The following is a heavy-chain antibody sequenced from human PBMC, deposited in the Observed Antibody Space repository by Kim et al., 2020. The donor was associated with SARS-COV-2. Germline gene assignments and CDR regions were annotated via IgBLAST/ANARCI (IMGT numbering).Heavy chain of an antibody. V-gene: IGHV4-34*01. CDR3: AMRTTAQSNDCSGGSCYPGYNWFDP. CDR1: GGSFSGYY. CDR2: INHSGST. J-gene: IGHJ5*02. D-gene: IGHD2-15*01. Sequence: SETLSLTCAVYGGSFSGYYWSWIRQPPGKGLEWIGEINHSGSTNYNPSLKSRVTISVDTSKNQFSLKLSSVTAADTAVYYCAMRTTAQSNDCSGGSCYPGYNWFDPWGQGTLVTVSS.